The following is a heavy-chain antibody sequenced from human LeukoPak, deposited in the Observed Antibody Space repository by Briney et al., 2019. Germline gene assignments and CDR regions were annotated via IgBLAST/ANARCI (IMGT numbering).Heavy chain of an antibody. V-gene: IGHV3-30*04. CDR2: ISYDGSNK. J-gene: IGHJ6*03. CDR3: ARDSAALTYYYYYMDV. Sequence: PGGSLRLSCAASGFTFSSYAMHWVRQAPGKGLECVAVISYDGSNKYYADSVKGRFTISRDNSKNTLYLQMNSLRAEDTAVYYCARDSAALTYYYYYMDVWGKGTTVTVSS. D-gene: IGHD6-6*01. CDR1: GFTFSSYA.